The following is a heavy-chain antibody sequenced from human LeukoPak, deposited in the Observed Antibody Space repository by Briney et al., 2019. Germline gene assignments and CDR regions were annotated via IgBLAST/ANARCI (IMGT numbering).Heavy chain of an antibody. D-gene: IGHD3-22*01. V-gene: IGHV4-59*01. CDR1: GGSISSYY. CDR2: IYYSGST. CDR3: ARAGYDSSGYYIPFGY. J-gene: IGHJ4*02. Sequence: SETLSLTCTVSGGSISSYYWSWIRQPPGKGLEWIGYIYYSGSTNYNLSLKSRVTISVDTSKNQFSLKLSSVTAADTAVYYCARAGYDSSGYYIPFGYWGQGTLVTVSS.